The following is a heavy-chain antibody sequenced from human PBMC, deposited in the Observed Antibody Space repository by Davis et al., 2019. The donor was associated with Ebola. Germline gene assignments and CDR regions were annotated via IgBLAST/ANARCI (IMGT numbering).Heavy chain of an antibody. CDR1: GLTISTNY. CDR3: ARDPVVLLFTYFDN. D-gene: IGHD2/OR15-2a*01. Sequence: GESLKISCEVSGLTISTNYMSWVRQTPGKGLEWVANIKEDGSEKYYVDPVKGRFTISRDNAKNSLYLQMNSLRAEDTAVYYCARDPVVLLFTYFDNWGQGTLVTVSS. V-gene: IGHV3-7*01. J-gene: IGHJ4*02. CDR2: IKEDGSEK.